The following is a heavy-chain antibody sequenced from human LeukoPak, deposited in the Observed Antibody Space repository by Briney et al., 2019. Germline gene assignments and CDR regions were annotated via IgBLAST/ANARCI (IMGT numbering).Heavy chain of an antibody. CDR3: AKDTRYDILTGYYGN. V-gene: IGHV3-9*01. CDR2: ISWNSGSI. J-gene: IGHJ4*02. CDR1: GFTFDDYA. D-gene: IGHD3-9*01. Sequence: ALRLSCAASGFTFDDYAMHWVRQAPGKGLEWVSGISWNSGSIGYADSVKGRFTISRDNAKNSLYLQMNSLRAEDTALYYCAKDTRYDILTGYYGNWGQGTLVTVSS.